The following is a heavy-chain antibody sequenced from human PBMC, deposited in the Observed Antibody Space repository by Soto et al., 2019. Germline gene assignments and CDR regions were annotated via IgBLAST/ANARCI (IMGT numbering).Heavy chain of an antibody. V-gene: IGHV3-23*01. J-gene: IGHJ6*03. D-gene: IGHD4-4*01. Sequence: GGSLRLSCAASGFTFSSYAMSWVRQAPGKGLEWVSAISGSGGSTYYADSVKGRFTISRDNSKNTLYLQMNSLRAEDTAVYYCAKDGSVPAAGTTVTTGVYYYYYMDVWGKGTTVTVSS. CDR3: AKDGSVPAAGTTVTTGVYYYYYMDV. CDR2: ISGSGGST. CDR1: GFTFSSYA.